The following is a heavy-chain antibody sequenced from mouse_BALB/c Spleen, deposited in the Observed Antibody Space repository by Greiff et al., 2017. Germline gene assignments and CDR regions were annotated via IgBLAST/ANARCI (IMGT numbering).Heavy chain of an antibody. CDR2: INPYNGDT. CDR3: GRSMGLRPDYYAMDY. D-gene: IGHD2-4*01. V-gene: IGHV1-37*01. CDR1: GYSFTGYS. Sequence: EVQLQQSGPELVKPGASVKISCKASGYSFTGYSMNWVKQSHGKSLEWIGRINPYNGDTFYNQKFKGKATLTVDKSSSTSHMELLSLTSEDSAVYYCGRSMGLRPDYYAMDYWGQGTSVTVSS. J-gene: IGHJ4*01.